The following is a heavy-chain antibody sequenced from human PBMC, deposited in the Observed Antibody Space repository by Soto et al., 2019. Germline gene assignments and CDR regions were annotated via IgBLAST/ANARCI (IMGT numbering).Heavy chain of an antibody. J-gene: IGHJ5*02. CDR1: GFTFSSYW. V-gene: IGHV3-7*01. CDR2: IKQDGSEK. CDR3: ARDYYDSSGSPFDP. Sequence: VGSLRLSCAASGFTFSSYWMSWVRQAPGKGLEWVANIKQDGSEKYYVDSVKGRFTISRDNAKNSLYLQMNSLRAEDTAVYYCARDYYDSSGSPFDPWGQGTLVTVSS. D-gene: IGHD3-22*01.